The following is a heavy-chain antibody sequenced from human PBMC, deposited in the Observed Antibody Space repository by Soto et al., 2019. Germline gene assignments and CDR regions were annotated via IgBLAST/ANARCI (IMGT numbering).Heavy chain of an antibody. Sequence: PSDTLSLTCTVSGASISSGDYYWSWIRQPPGKGLEWIGYIYNSGSTYYNPSLKSRVTISVDTSKNQFSLKLSSVTAADTAVYYCARVKSGYNDYWGQGTLVNVS. CDR2: IYNSGST. CDR1: GASISSGDYY. V-gene: IGHV4-30-4*02. D-gene: IGHD3-22*01. J-gene: IGHJ4*02. CDR3: ARVKSGYNDY.